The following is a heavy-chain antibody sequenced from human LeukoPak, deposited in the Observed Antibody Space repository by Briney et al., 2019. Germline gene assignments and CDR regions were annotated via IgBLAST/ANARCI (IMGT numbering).Heavy chain of an antibody. J-gene: IGHJ2*01. D-gene: IGHD4-23*01. CDR2: ISHSGST. CDR1: GGSISSTNW. V-gene: IGHV4-4*02. Sequence: SETLSLTCGVSGGSISSTNWWSWVRQPPGQGLEWIGEISHSGSTNYNPSLKSRVTISVDKSKNQFSLKLSSVTAADTAVYYCARDLHGGNSFTSDWYFDLWGRGTLVTVSS. CDR3: ARDLHGGNSFTSDWYFDL.